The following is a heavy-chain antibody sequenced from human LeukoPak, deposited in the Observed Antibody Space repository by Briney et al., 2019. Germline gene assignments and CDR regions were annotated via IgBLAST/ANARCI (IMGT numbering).Heavy chain of an antibody. J-gene: IGHJ4*02. CDR2: IYYSGST. V-gene: IGHV4-59*01. Sequence: TSETLSLTCTVSGGSISSYYWSWIRQPPGKGLEWIGYIYYSGSTNYNPSLKSRVTISVDTSKNQFSLKLSSVTAADTAVYYCARGMTTVTTADYWGQGTLVTVSS. CDR3: ARGMTTVTTADY. D-gene: IGHD4-17*01. CDR1: GGSISSYY.